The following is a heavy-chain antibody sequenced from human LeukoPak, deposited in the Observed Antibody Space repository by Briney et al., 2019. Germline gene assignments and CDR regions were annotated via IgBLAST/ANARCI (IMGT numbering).Heavy chain of an antibody. CDR1: GFTFSSYW. V-gene: IGHV3-7*04. D-gene: IGHD2-2*01. Sequence: GGSLRLSCAASGFTFSSYWMSWVRQAPGKGLEWVANIKQDGSEKYYVDSVKGRFTISRDNAKNSLCLQMNSLRAEDTAVYYCARAGISHCTSTSCSSDWFDPWGQGTLVTVSS. J-gene: IGHJ5*02. CDR3: ARAGISHCTSTSCSSDWFDP. CDR2: IKQDGSEK.